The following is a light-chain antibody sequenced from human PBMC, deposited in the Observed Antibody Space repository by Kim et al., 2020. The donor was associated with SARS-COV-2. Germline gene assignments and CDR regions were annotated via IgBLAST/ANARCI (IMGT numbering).Light chain of an antibody. CDR3: QQVKSYPQIT. J-gene: IGKJ4*01. Sequence: DIQLTQSPSFLSASVGDSVTITCRASQGISSDLAWYQQQSGKAPSLLIFDGSTLQSGVPSRFIGSGSGTQFTLTISSLQPDDFATYYCQQVKSYPQITFGGGTKVDIK. CDR1: QGISSD. V-gene: IGKV1-9*01. CDR2: DGS.